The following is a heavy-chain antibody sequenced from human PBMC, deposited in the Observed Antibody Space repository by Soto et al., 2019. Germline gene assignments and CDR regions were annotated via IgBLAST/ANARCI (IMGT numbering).Heavy chain of an antibody. V-gene: IGHV1-18*01. CDR2: ISAYNGNT. D-gene: IGHD3-3*01. J-gene: IGHJ5*02. Sequence: QVQLVQSGAEVKKPGASVKVSCKASGYTFTSYGISWVRQAPGQGLEWMGWISAYNGNTNYAQKLQGRVTMTTDTSTSTAYMELRSRRSDDTAVYYCARDPSYYDFWSGYPGFDPWGQGTLVTVSS. CDR3: ARDPSYYDFWSGYPGFDP. CDR1: GYTFTSYG.